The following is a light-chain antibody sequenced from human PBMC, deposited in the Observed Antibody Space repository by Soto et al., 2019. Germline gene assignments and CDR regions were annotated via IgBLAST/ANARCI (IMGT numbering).Light chain of an antibody. CDR2: GAS. CDR3: QEYDNWPPEGT. J-gene: IGKJ1*01. Sequence: EIVLTQSPATLSLSPGERATLSCRASQSVSINLAWYQQKPGQAPRLLIYGASTRATGISARFSGSGSGTEFTLSINSLQSEDFAVYYCQEYDNWPPEGTFGQGTKVDIK. V-gene: IGKV3-15*01. CDR1: QSVSIN.